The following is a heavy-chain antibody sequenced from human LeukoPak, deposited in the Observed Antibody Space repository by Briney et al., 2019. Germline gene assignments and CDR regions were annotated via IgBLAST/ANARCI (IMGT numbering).Heavy chain of an antibody. CDR2: IYYSGST. V-gene: IGHV4-39*01. J-gene: IGHJ4*02. CDR3: ARHRVTIFGVVTYFDY. Sequence: SGTLSLTCTVSGGSISSSSYYWGWIRQPPGKGLEWIGSIYYSGSTYYNPSLKSRVTISVDTSKNQFSLKLSSVTAADTAVYYCARHRVTIFGVVTYFDYWGQGTLVTVSS. CDR1: GGSISSSSYY. D-gene: IGHD3-3*01.